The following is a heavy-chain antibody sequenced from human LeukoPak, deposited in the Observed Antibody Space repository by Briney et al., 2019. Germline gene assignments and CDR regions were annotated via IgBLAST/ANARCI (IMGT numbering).Heavy chain of an antibody. CDR1: GFTVSSNY. CDR3: ARGGVDYYGSGTYCLMYYFDY. CDR2: ISGSGGAT. D-gene: IGHD3-10*01. Sequence: GGSLRLSCAASGFTVSSNYMNWVRQAPGKGLEWVSGISGSGGATYYADSVKGRFTISRDDPHNTLYLQMNSLRAEDTAVYFCARGGVDYYGSGTYCLMYYFDYWGQGALVTVSS. J-gene: IGHJ4*02. V-gene: IGHV3-23*01.